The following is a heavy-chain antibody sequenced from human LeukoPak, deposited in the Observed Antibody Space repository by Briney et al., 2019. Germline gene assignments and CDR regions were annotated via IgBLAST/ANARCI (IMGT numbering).Heavy chain of an antibody. CDR1: GGSISSHY. CDR2: FYYSGSS. Sequence: PSETLSLTCTVSGGSISSHYWTWVRQPPGKGLEWLGYFYYSGSSGYHPSHKSRVTISVDTSKNQFSLKLSSVTAADTAVYYCARDRDGYNYYFDYWGQGTLVTVSS. CDR3: ARDRDGYNYYFDY. V-gene: IGHV4-59*11. J-gene: IGHJ4*02. D-gene: IGHD5-24*01.